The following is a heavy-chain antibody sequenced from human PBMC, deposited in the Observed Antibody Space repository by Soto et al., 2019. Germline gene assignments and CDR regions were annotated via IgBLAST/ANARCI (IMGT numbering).Heavy chain of an antibody. D-gene: IGHD3-22*01. J-gene: IGHJ5*02. Sequence: EVQLLESGGGLVQPGGSLRLSCAASGFTFSSYAMSWVRQAPGKGLEWVSAISSGGGRTYDADSVKGRFTISRDNSKSTLYLQMNSLRAEDKTVYYCEKTLESSGYFVYNWFDPWGQGTLVTVS. CDR3: EKTLESSGYFVYNWFDP. CDR1: GFTFSSYA. V-gene: IGHV3-23*01. CDR2: ISSGGGRT.